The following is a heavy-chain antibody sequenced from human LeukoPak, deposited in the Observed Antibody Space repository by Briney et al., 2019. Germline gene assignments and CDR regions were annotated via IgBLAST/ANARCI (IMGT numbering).Heavy chain of an antibody. D-gene: IGHD3-9*01. V-gene: IGHV4-59*01. CDR1: GGSISSYY. CDR3: AREGYDILTGYYCYYCMDV. J-gene: IGHJ6*03. Sequence: SETLSLTRTVSGGSISSYYWSWIRQPPGKGLEWIGYIYYSGTTYYNPSLKSRVTISVDTSKHQFSLKLSSVTAADTAVYYCAREGYDILTGYYCYYCMDVWGKGTTVTVAS. CDR2: IYYSGTT.